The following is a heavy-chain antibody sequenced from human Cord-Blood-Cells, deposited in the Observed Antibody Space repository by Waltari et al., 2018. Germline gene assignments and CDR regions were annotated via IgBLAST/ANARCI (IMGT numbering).Heavy chain of an antibody. CDR1: GGSFSGYY. Sequence: QVQLQQWGAGLLKPSETLSLTCAVYGGSFSGYYWSWIRQPPGKGLEWIGEINHSGSTNYNPSLKSRVTISVDTSKNQFSLKLSSVTAADTAVYYCAYVRSAHYFDYWGQGTLVTVSS. CDR3: AYVRSAHYFDY. D-gene: IGHD3-16*01. V-gene: IGHV4-34*01. J-gene: IGHJ4*02. CDR2: INHSGST.